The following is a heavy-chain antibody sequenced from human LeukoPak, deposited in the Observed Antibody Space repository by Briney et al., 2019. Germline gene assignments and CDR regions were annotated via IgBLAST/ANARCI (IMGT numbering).Heavy chain of an antibody. V-gene: IGHV3-7*01. CDR3: ARVRGGYCSSTSCSHGMDY. D-gene: IGHD2-2*01. J-gene: IGHJ4*02. Sequence: GGSLRLSCAASGFTFSSYWMSWVRQAPGKGLEWVANIKQDGSEKDYVDSVKGRFTISRDNAKNSLYLQMNSLRAEDKAVYYCARVRGGYCSSTSCSHGMDYWGQGTLVTVSS. CDR1: GFTFSSYW. CDR2: IKQDGSEK.